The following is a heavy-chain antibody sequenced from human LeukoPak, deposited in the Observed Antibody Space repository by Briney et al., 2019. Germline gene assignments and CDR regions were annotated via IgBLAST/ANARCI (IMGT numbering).Heavy chain of an antibody. V-gene: IGHV1-18*01. CDR1: GYTFTSYG. D-gene: IGHD6-13*01. J-gene: IGHJ6*02. CDR2: ISAYNGNT. Sequence: WASVKVSCKASGYTFTSYGISWVRQAPGQGLEWMGWISAYNGNTNYAQKLQGRVTMTTDTSTSTAYMELRSLRSDDPAVYYCARDRGIAAAGHVQYYGMDVRGQGTTVTVS. CDR3: ARDRGIAAAGHVQYYGMDV.